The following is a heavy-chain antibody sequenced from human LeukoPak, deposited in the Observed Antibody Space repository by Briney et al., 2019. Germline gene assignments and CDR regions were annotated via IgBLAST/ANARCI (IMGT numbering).Heavy chain of an antibody. D-gene: IGHD3-16*02. CDR1: GYTFTDYY. CDR2: INPSGGST. CDR3: ARDSWGSYRYGDY. J-gene: IGHJ4*02. Sequence: ASVKVSCKASGYTFTDYYIHWVRQAPGRGLEWMGIINPSGGSTSYAQKFQGRVTMTRDTSTSTVYMELSSLRSEDTAVYYCARDSWGSYRYGDYWGQGTLVTVSS. V-gene: IGHV1-46*01.